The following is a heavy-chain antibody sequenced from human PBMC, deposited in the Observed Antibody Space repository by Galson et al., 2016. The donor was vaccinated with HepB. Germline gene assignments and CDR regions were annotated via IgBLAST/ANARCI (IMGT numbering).Heavy chain of an antibody. D-gene: IGHD3-10*01. V-gene: IGHV3-21*04. CDR1: GFTFSSYN. Sequence: SLRLSCAASGFTFSSYNMNWVRQAPGKGLEWVSSINSASSHMYYADSVRGPFIVSRDNAKNSLYLQMNSLEIEDTAVYYCAVWFGGRSNSWGQGTLVPVSS. CDR2: INSASSHM. CDR3: AVWFGGRSNS. J-gene: IGHJ5*02.